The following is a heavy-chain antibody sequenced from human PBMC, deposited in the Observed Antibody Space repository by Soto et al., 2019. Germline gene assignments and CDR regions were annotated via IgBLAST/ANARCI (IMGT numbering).Heavy chain of an antibody. CDR1: GGSISSYY. CDR3: ARGQGTLYYFDY. CDR2: INHSGST. D-gene: IGHD1-1*01. J-gene: IGHJ4*02. Sequence: PSETLSLTCTVSGGSISSYYWSWIRQPPGKGLEWIGEINHSGSTNYNPSLKSRVTISVDTSKNQFSLKLSSVTAADTAVYYCARGQGTLYYFDYWGQGTLVTVSS. V-gene: IGHV4-34*01.